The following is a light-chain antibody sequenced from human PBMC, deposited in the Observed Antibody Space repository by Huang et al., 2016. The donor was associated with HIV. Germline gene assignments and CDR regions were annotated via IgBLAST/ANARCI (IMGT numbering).Light chain of an antibody. Sequence: DVVLTQSPLSLPVTLGQPASISCKSSHSLLHSDGNTYLNWFLQRPGQSPRRLIYKVSNRDFGVPARFSGSGSGADFTLTISRVEADDIGVYYCMQGTHWPQTFGQGTKLEIK. CDR3: MQGTHWPQT. J-gene: IGKJ1*01. CDR2: KVS. V-gene: IGKV2-30*02. CDR1: HSLLHSDGNTY.